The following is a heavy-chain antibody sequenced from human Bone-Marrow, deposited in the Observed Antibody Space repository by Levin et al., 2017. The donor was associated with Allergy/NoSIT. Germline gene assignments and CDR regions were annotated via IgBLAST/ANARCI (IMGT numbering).Heavy chain of an antibody. D-gene: IGHD5-24*01. CDR3: ARDLGDGYNTWFDY. Sequence: GGSLRLSCKASGYMFTSFGISWVRQAPGQGLEWMGWISAYNGNRNYAQKFQDRVTMTTDTSTSTTYLELRSLRFDDTAVYYCARDLGDGYNTWFDYWGQGTLVTVFS. V-gene: IGHV1-18*01. J-gene: IGHJ4*02. CDR2: ISAYNGNR. CDR1: GYMFTSFG.